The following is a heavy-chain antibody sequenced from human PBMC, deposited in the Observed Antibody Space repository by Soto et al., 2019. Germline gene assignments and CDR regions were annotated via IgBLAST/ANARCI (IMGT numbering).Heavy chain of an antibody. V-gene: IGHV3-30*03. CDR3: ASDLGEGHKLDI. CDR1: GFTFSSYG. J-gene: IGHJ3*02. D-gene: IGHD3-10*01. Sequence: GGSLRLSCAASGFTFSSYGMHWVRQAPGKGLEWVAFISYDGSNKYYADSVKGRFTISRDNSKNTLYLQMNSLRAEDTAVYYCASDLGEGHKLDIWGQGTMVTVSS. CDR2: ISYDGSNK.